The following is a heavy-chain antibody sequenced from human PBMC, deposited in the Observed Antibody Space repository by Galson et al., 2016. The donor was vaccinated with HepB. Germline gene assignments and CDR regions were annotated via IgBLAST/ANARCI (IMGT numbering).Heavy chain of an antibody. D-gene: IGHD4-17*01. CDR3: ARDHYADYGNSYYYYGMDV. CDR2: FYPGDSKT. J-gene: IGHJ6*02. V-gene: IGHV5-51*01. CDR1: GSSFTSYW. Sequence: QSGAEVKKPGESLKISCKGSGSSFTSYWLVWVRQMPGKGLEWMGIFYPGDSKTRYSPYFQGQVTISADKSISTAYLQWSTLKAADTAMYYCARDHYADYGNSYYYYGMDVWGQGTTVTVSS.